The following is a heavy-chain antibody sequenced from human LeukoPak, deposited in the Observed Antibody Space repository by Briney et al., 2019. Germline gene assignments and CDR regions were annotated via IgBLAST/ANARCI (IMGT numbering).Heavy chain of an antibody. CDR3: AKGTSRITMVRGVY. D-gene: IGHD3-10*01. J-gene: IGHJ4*02. CDR2: ISGSGGST. Sequence: GGSLRLSCAASGFTFSSHAMSWVRQAPGKGLEWVSAISGSGGSTYYADSVKGRLTISRDNSKNTLYLQMNSLRAEDTAVYYCAKGTSRITMVRGVYWGQGTLVTVSS. V-gene: IGHV3-23*01. CDR1: GFTFSSHA.